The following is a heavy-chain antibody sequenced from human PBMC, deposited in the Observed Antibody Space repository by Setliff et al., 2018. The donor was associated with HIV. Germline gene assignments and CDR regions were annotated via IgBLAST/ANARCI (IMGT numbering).Heavy chain of an antibody. CDR3: AKGAGFYGDYTFDYWGQGASFP. V-gene: IGHV4-59*11. D-gene: IGHD4-17*01. CDR1: GASITSHY. J-gene: IGHJ5*02. CDR2: IYSTGST. Sequence: TSETLSLTCTVSGASITSHYWSWIRQSPGRELEWIGYIYSTGSTNYNPSLQSRVSISMDASKNKFSLKVTSVTSADTAVYYCAKGAGFYGDYTFDYWGQGASFPWGRGILVTVSS.